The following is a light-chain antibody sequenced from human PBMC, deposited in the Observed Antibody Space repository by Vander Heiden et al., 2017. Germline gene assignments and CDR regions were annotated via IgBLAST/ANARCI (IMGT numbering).Light chain of an antibody. V-gene: IGKV3-15*01. CDR3: QHYNIWPYN. CDR2: GAT. J-gene: IGKJ2*01. Sequence: EIVMTQSPATLSGSPGERATLSCRASQIISQNLAWFQQKSGQAPRLLIYGATTRATGIPDRFSGGGSGTEFALTISSLQSEDFAVYYCQHYNIWPYNFGQGTKLELK. CDR1: QIISQN.